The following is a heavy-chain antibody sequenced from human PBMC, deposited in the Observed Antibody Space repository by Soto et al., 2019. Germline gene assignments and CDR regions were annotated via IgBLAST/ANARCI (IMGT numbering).Heavy chain of an antibody. CDR1: GYTFTSYG. CDR3: VAFHDYSNYASDY. Sequence: GASVKVSCKASGYTFTSYGISWVRQAPGQGLEWMGGIIPIFGTANYAQKFQGRVTITADESTSTAYMELSSLRSEDTAVYYCVAFHDYSNYASDYWGQGTLVTVSS. CDR2: IIPIFGTA. D-gene: IGHD4-4*01. J-gene: IGHJ4*02. V-gene: IGHV1-69*13.